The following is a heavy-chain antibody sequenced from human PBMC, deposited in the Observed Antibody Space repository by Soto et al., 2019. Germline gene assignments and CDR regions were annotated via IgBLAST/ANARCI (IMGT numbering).Heavy chain of an antibody. CDR3: AKPSYGWYSSGWNG. D-gene: IGHD6-19*01. Sequence: GSLRPSSAAFGFTSTRYAVSWVRQAPGKGLEWVSAISGSGGSTYYADSVKGRITISRDNSKNTLYLQMNSLRAEDTAVYYCAKPSYGWYSSGWNGWGQGTLVTVSS. V-gene: IGHV3-23*01. J-gene: IGHJ4*02. CDR2: ISGSGGST. CDR1: GFTSTRYA.